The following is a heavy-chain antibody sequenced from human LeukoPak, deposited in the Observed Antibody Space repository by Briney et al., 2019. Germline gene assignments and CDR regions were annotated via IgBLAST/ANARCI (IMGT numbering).Heavy chain of an antibody. CDR2: IYYSGDT. CDR3: ARSGYSYGADAFDI. CDR1: GGSISSYY. D-gene: IGHD5-18*01. Sequence: SETLSLTCIVSGGSISSYYWSWIRQPPGKGLEWIGYIYYSGDTNYNPSLKSRVTIPVDTSKNQFSLKLSSVTAADTAVYYCARSGYSYGADAFDIWGQGTMVTVSS. J-gene: IGHJ3*02. V-gene: IGHV4-59*01.